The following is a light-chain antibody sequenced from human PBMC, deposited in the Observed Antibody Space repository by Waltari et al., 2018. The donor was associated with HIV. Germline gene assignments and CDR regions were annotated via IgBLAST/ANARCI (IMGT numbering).Light chain of an antibody. J-gene: IGLJ2*01. CDR3: AAWDDSMSGPHVV. Sequence: QSVLTQPPSASGTPGQRVTISCSGRSSNTGSKYVHWYQQLPGTAPKPLIYRNKQRPSGVPDRFSGSKSGTSASLAISGLRSEDEADYYCAAWDDSMSGPHVVFGGGTKLTVL. CDR2: RNK. CDR1: SSNTGSKY. V-gene: IGLV1-47*01.